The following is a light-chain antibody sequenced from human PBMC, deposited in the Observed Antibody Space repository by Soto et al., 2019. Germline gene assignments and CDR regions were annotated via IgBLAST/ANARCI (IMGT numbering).Light chain of an antibody. V-gene: IGKV1-33*01. CDR1: QDIRNP. Sequence: SQMTQSPSSLSASVGDRVTITCQAVQDIRNPKTRYQQTPGKTPELLIYDASNLETGVPKRFSGSGSRTDFTFTISSLQPEDIATYYCQQYNNLPLTFDPG. CDR3: QQYNNLPLT. J-gene: IGKJ3*01. CDR2: DAS.